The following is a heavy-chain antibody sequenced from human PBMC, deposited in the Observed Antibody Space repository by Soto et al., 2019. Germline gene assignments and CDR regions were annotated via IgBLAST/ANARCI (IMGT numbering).Heavy chain of an antibody. CDR1: GFTFGSYG. CDR2: IDSDGIST. V-gene: IGHV3-74*01. Sequence: EVQLVESGGGLVQPGGSLRVSCAASGFTFGSYGMNWVRQAPGKGLVWVSRIDSDGISTPYADSVKGRFTTSRDNAKNNLYLQMSSLRVEATVVYSCVRGRAYGMDVWGQGTTVTVSS. CDR3: VRGRAYGMDV. J-gene: IGHJ6*02.